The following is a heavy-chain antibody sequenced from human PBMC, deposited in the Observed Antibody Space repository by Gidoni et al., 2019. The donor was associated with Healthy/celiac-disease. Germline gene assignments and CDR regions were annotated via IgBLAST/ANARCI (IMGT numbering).Heavy chain of an antibody. V-gene: IGHV3-49*04. D-gene: IGHD3-16*01. Sequence: EVQLVESGGGLVQPGRSLRLSCTASGFTFGDYAMSWVRQAPGKGLEWVGFIRSKAYGGTTEYAASVKGRFTISRDDSKSIAYLQMNSLKTEDTAVYYCTRRGHGMDVWGQGTTVTVSS. J-gene: IGHJ6*02. CDR2: IRSKAYGGTT. CDR3: TRRGHGMDV. CDR1: GFTFGDYA.